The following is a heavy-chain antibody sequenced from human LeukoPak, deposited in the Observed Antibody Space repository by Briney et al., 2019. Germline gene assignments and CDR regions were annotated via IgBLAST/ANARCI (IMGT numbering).Heavy chain of an antibody. CDR2: INPSGGST. CDR1: GYTFTSYY. CDR3: ARDLVLYYYDSSGLDAFDI. D-gene: IGHD3-22*01. J-gene: IGHJ3*02. Sequence: GASVKVSCKASGYTFTSYYMHWVRQAPGQGLEWRGIINPSGGSTSYAQKFQGRVTMTRDMSTSTVYMELSSLRSDDTAVYYCARDLVLYYYDSSGLDAFDIWGQGTMVTVSS. V-gene: IGHV1-46*01.